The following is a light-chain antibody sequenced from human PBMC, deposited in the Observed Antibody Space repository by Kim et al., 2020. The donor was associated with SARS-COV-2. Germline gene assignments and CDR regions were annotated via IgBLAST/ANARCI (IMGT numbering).Light chain of an antibody. CDR2: YAS. CDR1: QSIGSS. Sequence: VTPKEKVTIACRASQSIGSSLHWYQQKPGQSPKLLIKYASQSFSGVPSRFSGSGSGTDFTLTISSLEAEDAATYYCHQSGGLPHTFGQGTKVDIK. CDR3: HQSGGLPHT. V-gene: IGKV6-21*01. J-gene: IGKJ2*01.